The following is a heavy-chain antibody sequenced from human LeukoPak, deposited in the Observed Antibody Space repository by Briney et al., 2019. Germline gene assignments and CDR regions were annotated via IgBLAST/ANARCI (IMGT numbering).Heavy chain of an antibody. CDR2: IYYSGST. V-gene: IGHV4-59*01. CDR1: GGSISSYY. D-gene: IGHD6-25*01. J-gene: IGHJ4*02. Sequence: SETLSLTCTVSGGSISSYYWSWLRQPPGKGLEWIGYIYYSGSTNYNPSLKSRVTISVDTSKNQFSLKLSSVTAADTAVYYCARGGLFYFDYWGQGTLVTVSS. CDR3: ARGGLFYFDY.